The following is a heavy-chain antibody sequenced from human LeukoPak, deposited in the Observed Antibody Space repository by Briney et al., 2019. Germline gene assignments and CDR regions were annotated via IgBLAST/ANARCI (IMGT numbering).Heavy chain of an antibody. Sequence: KPSETLSLTCTVSGASISSSSYYWGWIRQPPGKGLEWIGSIYYSGSTFYNPSLKSRVTISVDTSKNQFSLKLSSVTATDTAVYFCARQSSTSCYIDYWGQGTLVAVSS. D-gene: IGHD2-2*02. V-gene: IGHV4-39*01. J-gene: IGHJ4*02. CDR1: GASISSSSYY. CDR2: IYYSGST. CDR3: ARQSSTSCYIDY.